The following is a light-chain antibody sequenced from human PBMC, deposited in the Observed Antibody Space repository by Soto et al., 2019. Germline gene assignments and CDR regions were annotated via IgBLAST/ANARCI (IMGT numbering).Light chain of an antibody. CDR1: SSNIGSNT. Sequence: QSVLTQPPSASGTPGQRVTISCSGSSSNIGSNTVNWYQQLPGTAPKLLIYSNNQRPSGVPDRFSGSRSGTSASLAISGLQSEDEGDYYCAAWDDSLNGRGVFGGGTKLTVV. CDR2: SNN. V-gene: IGLV1-44*01. J-gene: IGLJ3*02. CDR3: AAWDDSLNGRGV.